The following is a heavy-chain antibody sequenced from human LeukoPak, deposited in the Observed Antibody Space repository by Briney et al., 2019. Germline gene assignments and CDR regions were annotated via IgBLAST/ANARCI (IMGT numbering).Heavy chain of an antibody. J-gene: IGHJ4*02. CDR1: GFTFSSYA. Sequence: PGGPLRLSCAASGFTFSSYAMHWVRQAPGKGLEWVAVISYDGSNKYYADSVKGRFTISRDNSENTVYLQMNSLRTEDTAVYYCARAGGGSYYVNPDSWGQGTLVTVSS. CDR3: ARAGGGSYYVNPDS. CDR2: ISYDGSNK. D-gene: IGHD1-26*01. V-gene: IGHV3-30-3*01.